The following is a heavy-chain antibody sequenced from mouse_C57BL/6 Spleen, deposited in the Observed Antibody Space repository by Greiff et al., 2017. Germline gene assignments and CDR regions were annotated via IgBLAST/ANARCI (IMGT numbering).Heavy chain of an antibody. CDR1: GYTFTSYW. CDR3: ASQDYYYCSRDY. CDR2: IHPNSGST. D-gene: IGHD1-1*01. V-gene: IGHV1-64*01. Sequence: QVQLQQPGAELVKPGASVKLSCKASGYTFTSYWMHWVKQRPGQGLEWIGMIHPNSGSTNYNEKFKSKATLTVDKSSSTAYMQLSSLTSEDSAVYYCASQDYYYCSRDYWGQGTTLTVSS. J-gene: IGHJ2*01.